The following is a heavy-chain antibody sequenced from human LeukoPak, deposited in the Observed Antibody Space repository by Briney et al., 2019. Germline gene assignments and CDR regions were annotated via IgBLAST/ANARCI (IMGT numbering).Heavy chain of an antibody. CDR1: GGSVSSGGYY. CDR2: VYYTGST. V-gene: IGHV4-31*03. CDR3: ATTAYYYYVDV. D-gene: IGHD1-26*01. J-gene: IGHJ6*03. Sequence: SETLSLTCTVSGGSVSSGGYYWSWIRQHPERGLEWIGYVYYTGSTYYNPSLESRLTISLDTSTNQFSLKLGSVTAADTAMYYCATTAYYYYVDVWGKGTTVTVSS.